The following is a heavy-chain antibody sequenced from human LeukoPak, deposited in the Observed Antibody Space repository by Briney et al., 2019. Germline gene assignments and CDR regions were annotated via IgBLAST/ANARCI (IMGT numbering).Heavy chain of an antibody. J-gene: IGHJ4*02. CDR3: ARDPHTAAGFDY. CDR1: GFTFSSYG. D-gene: IGHD6-13*01. Sequence: GESLKISCAASGFTFSSYGMHWVRQAPGKGLEWVAVIWYDGSNKYYADSVKGRFTISRDNSKNTLYLQMNSLRAEDTAVYYCARDPHTAAGFDYWGQGTLVTVSS. V-gene: IGHV3-33*01. CDR2: IWYDGSNK.